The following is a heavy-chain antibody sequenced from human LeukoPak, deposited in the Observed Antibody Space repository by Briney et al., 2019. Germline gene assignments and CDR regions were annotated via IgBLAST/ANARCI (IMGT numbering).Heavy chain of an antibody. V-gene: IGHV3-21*01. Sequence: AGSLRLSCVASGFTFSSYSMNWVRQAPGKGLEWVSSISISSSYIYYADSVKGRFTISRDNARNSLYLQMNSLRAEDTAMYYCARDLMFGFMDVWGKGTTVTVSS. D-gene: IGHD3/OR15-3a*01. J-gene: IGHJ6*03. CDR2: ISISSSYI. CDR1: GFTFSSYS. CDR3: ARDLMFGFMDV.